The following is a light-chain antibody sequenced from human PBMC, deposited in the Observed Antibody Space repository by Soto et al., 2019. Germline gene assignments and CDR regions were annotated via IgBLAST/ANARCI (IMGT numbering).Light chain of an antibody. V-gene: IGKV3-15*01. CDR2: GAS. CDR1: QSVYSK. J-gene: IGKJ1*01. CDR3: QQYNNWPWT. Sequence: EIVMTQSPATLSVSPGEGATLSCRASQSVYSKLAWYQQRPGQAPRLLIYGASTRATGIPARFSGSGSGTEFTLTISSLQSEDFAIYYCQQYNNWPWTLGQGTKVEI.